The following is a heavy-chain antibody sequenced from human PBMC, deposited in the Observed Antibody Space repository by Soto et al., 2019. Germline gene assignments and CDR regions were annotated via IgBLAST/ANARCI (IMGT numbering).Heavy chain of an antibody. CDR1: GYSISSGYY. D-gene: IGHD3-10*01. V-gene: IGHV4-38-2*01. J-gene: IGHJ5*02. Sequence: PSETLSLTCAVSGYSISSGYYWGWIRQPPGKGLEWIGSIYHSGSTYYNPSLKSRVTISVDTSKNQFSLKLSSVTAADTAVYYCARAKEVVTMVRGVNTAPSNWFDPWGQGTLVTVSS. CDR2: IYHSGST. CDR3: ARAKEVVTMVRGVNTAPSNWFDP.